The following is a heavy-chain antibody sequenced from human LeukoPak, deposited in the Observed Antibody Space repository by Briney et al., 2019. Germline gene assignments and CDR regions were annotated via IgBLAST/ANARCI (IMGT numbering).Heavy chain of an antibody. Sequence: SETLSLTCTVSGGSISSHYWSWLRQPPGKGLELIGYIYYSGSTNYNPSLKSRVTISVDTSKNQFSLKLSSVTAADTAVYYCRGFSSSRNYYFDYWGQGTLVTVSS. CDR3: RGFSSSRNYYFDY. D-gene: IGHD6-13*01. CDR1: GGSISSHY. CDR2: IYYSGST. V-gene: IGHV4-59*11. J-gene: IGHJ4*02.